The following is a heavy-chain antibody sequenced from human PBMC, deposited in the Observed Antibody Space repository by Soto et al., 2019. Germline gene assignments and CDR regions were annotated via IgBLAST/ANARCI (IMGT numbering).Heavy chain of an antibody. CDR3: ARRGYSYGQYYYYYYGMDV. D-gene: IGHD5-18*01. J-gene: IGHJ6*02. V-gene: IGHV1-69*01. CDR1: GGTFSSYA. Sequence: QVQLVQSGAEVKKPGSSVKVSGRASGGTFSSYAISGLGQAPGQGLEGMGGFIPILGTANNAQKFQGRATITADESTSTAYMELSSLRSEDTAVYYCARRGYSYGQYYYYYYGMDVWGQGTTVTVSS. CDR2: FIPILGTA.